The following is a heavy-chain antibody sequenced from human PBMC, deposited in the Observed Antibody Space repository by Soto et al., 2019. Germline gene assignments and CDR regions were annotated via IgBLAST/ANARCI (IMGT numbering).Heavy chain of an antibody. D-gene: IGHD2-21*02. CDR3: ARERGLSSFYGMDV. J-gene: IGHJ6*02. CDR1: GFTLSSYS. Sequence: GGSLRLSCAASGFTLSSYSMNWVRQASGKGLEWVASISSSSTHIYYADAVKGRFTISRDNARNSLYLQMNILRAEDTAVYYCARERGLSSFYGMDVWGQGTTVTVSS. CDR2: ISSSSTHI. V-gene: IGHV3-21*01.